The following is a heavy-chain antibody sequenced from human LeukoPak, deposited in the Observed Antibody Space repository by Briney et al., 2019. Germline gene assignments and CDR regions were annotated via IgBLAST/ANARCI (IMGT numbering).Heavy chain of an antibody. Sequence: ASVKVSCKASGYTFTSYDINWVRQATGQGREWMGWMNPNSGNTGYAQKFQGRGTITRNTSISTAYMELSSLRSEDTAVYCCARAKMVRGVIIKKSNWFDPWGQGTLVTVSS. D-gene: IGHD3-10*01. J-gene: IGHJ5*02. V-gene: IGHV1-8*01. CDR1: GYTFTSYD. CDR3: ARAKMVRGVIIKKSNWFDP. CDR2: MNPNSGNT.